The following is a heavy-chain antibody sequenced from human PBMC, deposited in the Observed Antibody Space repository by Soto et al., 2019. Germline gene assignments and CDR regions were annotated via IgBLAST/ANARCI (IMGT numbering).Heavy chain of an antibody. D-gene: IGHD2-8*01. Sequence: ASVKVSCKASGYTFTNYGINWVRQAPGQGLEWMGWISAYNGNTNYAQKLQGRVTMTTDTSTSTAYMEPRSLRSDDTAVYYCARSGSNGYYLDYWGQGTLVTVSS. CDR3: ARSGSNGYYLDY. CDR2: ISAYNGNT. CDR1: GYTFTNYG. V-gene: IGHV1-18*01. J-gene: IGHJ4*02.